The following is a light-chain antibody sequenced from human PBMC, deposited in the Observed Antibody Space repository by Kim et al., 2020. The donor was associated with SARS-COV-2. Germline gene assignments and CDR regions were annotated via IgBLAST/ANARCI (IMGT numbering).Light chain of an antibody. J-gene: IGLJ2*01. Sequence: GQSGTISCTGTSSDVGGYNYVSWYQQHPGKAPKLMIYEVNKRPAGVPDRFSGSKSGNTASLTGSGLQAEDEADYYCSSYAGSNNLVFGGGTQLTVL. CDR3: SSYAGSNNLV. CDR2: EVN. CDR1: SSDVGGYNY. V-gene: IGLV2-8*01.